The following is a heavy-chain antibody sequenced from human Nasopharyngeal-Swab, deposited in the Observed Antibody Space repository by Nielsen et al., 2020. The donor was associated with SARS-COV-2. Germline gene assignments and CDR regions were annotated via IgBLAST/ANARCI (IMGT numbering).Heavy chain of an antibody. Sequence: GASLKISCAASGFTFSSYSMNWVRQAPGKGLEWVSYISSSSTIYYADSVKGRFTISRDNAKNSLYLQMNSLRAEDTAVYYCATYYDILTGYSEAFDIWGQGTMVTVSS. D-gene: IGHD3-9*01. CDR2: ISSSSTI. V-gene: IGHV3-48*04. CDR3: ATYYDILTGYSEAFDI. CDR1: GFTFSSYS. J-gene: IGHJ3*02.